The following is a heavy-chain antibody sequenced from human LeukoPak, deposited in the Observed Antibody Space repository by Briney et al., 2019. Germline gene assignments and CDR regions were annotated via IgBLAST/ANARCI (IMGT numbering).Heavy chain of an antibody. CDR1: GFTFSSHA. CDR2: IYSGGRT. Sequence: GGSLRLSCAASGFTFSSHAMSWVRQAPGKGLEWVSVIYSGGRTYYADSVKGRFTIFRDNSKNTPYLQMNSLRGEDTAVYYCARGVLGATHFDYWGQGTLVTVSS. V-gene: IGHV3-66*01. D-gene: IGHD1-26*01. J-gene: IGHJ4*02. CDR3: ARGVLGATHFDY.